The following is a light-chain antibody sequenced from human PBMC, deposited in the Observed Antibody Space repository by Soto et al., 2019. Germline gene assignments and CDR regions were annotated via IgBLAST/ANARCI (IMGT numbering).Light chain of an antibody. CDR2: EAS. J-gene: IGKJ5*01. CDR1: QRVSTF. V-gene: IGKV3-11*01. CDR3: QQRSNSPIP. Sequence: EIVWTHSPGTLSLSPGNRATLSCRASQRVSTFLAWYQQRPGQAPRLLISEASNRATGIPERFSGSGSGTEFTLTISSLQSEDFAVYYCQQRSNSPIPFGEGTRPGIK.